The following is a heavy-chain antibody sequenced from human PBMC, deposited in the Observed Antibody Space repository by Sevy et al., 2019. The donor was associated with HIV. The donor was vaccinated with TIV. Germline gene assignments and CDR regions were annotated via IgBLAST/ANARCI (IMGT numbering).Heavy chain of an antibody. D-gene: IGHD4-17*01. Sequence: ASVKVSCKASGYTFTSYGISWVRQAPGQGLEWMGWISGYNGNTNYAQKLQGRVTMTTDTSTSTAYMELRSLRSDDTAVDYCARDKPLATVTTRGNIDYWGQGTLVTVSS. J-gene: IGHJ4*02. CDR2: ISGYNGNT. CDR3: ARDKPLATVTTRGNIDY. V-gene: IGHV1-18*04. CDR1: GYTFTSYG.